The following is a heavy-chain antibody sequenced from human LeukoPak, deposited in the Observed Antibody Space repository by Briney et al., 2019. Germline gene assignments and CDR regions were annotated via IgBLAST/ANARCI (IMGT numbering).Heavy chain of an antibody. J-gene: IGHJ2*01. V-gene: IGHV1-46*01. CDR2: INPSGGST. Sequence: ASVKVSCKASGYTFTSYYMHWVRQAPGQGLEWMGGINPSGGSTSYAQKFQGGLTMTRDTSTSTVYMELSSLRSEDTAAYYCAREAPTYYYDSSGYYSYWYFDLWGRGTLVTVSS. D-gene: IGHD3-22*01. CDR1: GYTFTSYY. CDR3: AREAPTYYYDSSGYYSYWYFDL.